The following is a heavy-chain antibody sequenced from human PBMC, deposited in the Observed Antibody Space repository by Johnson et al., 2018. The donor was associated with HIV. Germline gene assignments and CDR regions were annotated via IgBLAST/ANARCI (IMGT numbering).Heavy chain of an antibody. CDR2: IQYDGSNK. J-gene: IGHJ3*02. CDR1: DFTFSSYG. D-gene: IGHD5-18*01. V-gene: IGHV3-30*02. Sequence: QVQLVESGGGVVQPGGSLRLSCAASDFTFSSYGMHWVRQAPGKGLEWVTFIQYDGSNKYYADSVKGRFTLSRDNSKNTVDLRMNSLRAEDTAVYYCAKDVDGWLAWIQRWAPAFDIWGQGTKVTVSS. CDR3: AKDVDGWLAWIQRWAPAFDI.